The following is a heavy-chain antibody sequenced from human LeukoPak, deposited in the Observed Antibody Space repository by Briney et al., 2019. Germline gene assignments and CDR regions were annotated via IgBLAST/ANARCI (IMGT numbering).Heavy chain of an antibody. CDR1: GGSISSYC. J-gene: IGHJ4*02. D-gene: IGHD2-8*01. Sequence: ETLSLTCTVSGGSISSYCWSWIRQPPGKGLEWIGYIYYSGSTNYNPSLKSRVTISVDTSKNQFSLKLSSVTAADTAVYYCAKRTNADYWGQGTLVTVSS. V-gene: IGHV4-59*01. CDR2: IYYSGST. CDR3: AKRTNADY.